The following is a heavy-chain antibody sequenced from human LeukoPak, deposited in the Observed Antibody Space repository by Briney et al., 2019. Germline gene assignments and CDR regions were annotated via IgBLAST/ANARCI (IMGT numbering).Heavy chain of an antibody. V-gene: IGHV3-30*02. CDR3: AKDRFGITGTTPYYYYMDV. CDR2: IYYDENNK. Sequence: GGSLRLSCAASGFTFTNYGMHWVRQAPGKGLEWVAVIYYDENNKYYADSVKGRFTISRDNSRNTLYLQMNSLRAEDTAVYYCAKDRFGITGTTPYYYYMDVWGKGTTVTVSS. D-gene: IGHD1-7*01. CDR1: GFTFTNYG. J-gene: IGHJ6*03.